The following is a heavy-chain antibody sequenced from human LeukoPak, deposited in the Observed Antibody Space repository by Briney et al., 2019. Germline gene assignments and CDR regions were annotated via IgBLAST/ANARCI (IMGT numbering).Heavy chain of an antibody. J-gene: IGHJ6*03. CDR3: ARSCDSAYYYIGV. V-gene: IGHV4-59*08. Sequence: SETLPLTFPVSGGSISSSYWSWIRQPPGQGLDWIGYVSHSGGTNYKPSLKSRVTISVDTSKRQFSLKLSSVTAADTAVYYCARSCDSAYYYIGVWGKGTTVTVS. CDR1: GGSISSSY. D-gene: IGHD3-10*01. CDR2: VSHSGGT.